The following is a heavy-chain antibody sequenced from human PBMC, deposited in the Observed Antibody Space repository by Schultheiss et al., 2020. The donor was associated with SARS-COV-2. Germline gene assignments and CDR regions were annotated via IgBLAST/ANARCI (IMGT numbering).Heavy chain of an antibody. CDR3: ARGYSSGWYDY. Sequence: SETLSLTCTVSGGSISSSNWWSWVRQPPGKGLEWIGEINHSGSTNYNPSLKSRVTISVDTSKNQFSLKLSSVTAADTAVYYCARGYSSGWYDYWGQGTLVTVSS. J-gene: IGHJ4*02. CDR1: GGSISSSNW. CDR2: INHSGST. D-gene: IGHD6-19*01. V-gene: IGHV4-4*02.